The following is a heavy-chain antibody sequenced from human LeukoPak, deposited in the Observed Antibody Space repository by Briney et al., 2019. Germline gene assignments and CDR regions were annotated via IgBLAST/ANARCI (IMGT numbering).Heavy chain of an antibody. V-gene: IGHV4-31*03. Sequence: PSETLSLTCTVSGGSMSSGNYYWTWIRQHPGKGLEWIGYIYYSGSTYYNPSLKSRVTISVDTSKNQFSLKLSSVTAADTAVYYCARINGDHYYDSSGYYLKNNWFDPWGQGTLVTVSS. CDR1: GGSMSSGNYY. CDR2: IYYSGST. CDR3: ARINGDHYYDSSGYYLKNNWFDP. D-gene: IGHD3-22*01. J-gene: IGHJ5*02.